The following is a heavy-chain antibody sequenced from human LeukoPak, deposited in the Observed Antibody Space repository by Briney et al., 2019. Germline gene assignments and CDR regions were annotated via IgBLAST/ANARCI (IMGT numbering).Heavy chain of an antibody. V-gene: IGHV1-2*02. D-gene: IGHD5-18*01. CDR2: INPNSGGT. CDR3: ARDLDTAMVDPS. Sequence: GASVKVSCKASGYTFNGYYMHWVRQAPGQGLEWMGWINPNSGGTNYAQKFQGRVTMTRDTSISTAYMELSRLRSDDTAVYYCARDLDTAMVDPSWGQGTLVTVSS. J-gene: IGHJ4*02. CDR1: GYTFNGYY.